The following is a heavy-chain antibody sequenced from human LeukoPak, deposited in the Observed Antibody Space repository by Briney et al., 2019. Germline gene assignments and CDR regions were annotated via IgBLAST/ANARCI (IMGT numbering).Heavy chain of an antibody. J-gene: IGHJ4*02. V-gene: IGHV1-18*01. CDR3: ARTARPIVVVPAAIGAFDY. CDR1: GYTFTSYG. D-gene: IGHD2-2*02. Sequence: GASVKVSCKASGYTFTSYGISWVRQAPGQGLEWMGWISAYNGNTNYAQKLQGRVTMTTDTSTSTAYMELRSLRSDDTAVYYCARTARPIVVVPAAIGAFDYWDQGTLVTVSS. CDR2: ISAYNGNT.